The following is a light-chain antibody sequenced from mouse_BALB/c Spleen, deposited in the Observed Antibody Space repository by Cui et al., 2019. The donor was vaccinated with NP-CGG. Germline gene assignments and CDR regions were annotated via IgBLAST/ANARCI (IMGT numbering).Light chain of an antibody. CDR1: TGAVTTSNY. J-gene: IGLJ1*01. V-gene: IGLV1*01. Sequence: QAVLTREAELTTSPGETVTLTCRSSTGAVTTSNYANWVQEKPDHLFTGLIGGTNNRAPGVPARFSGSLIGDKAALTITGAQTEDEAIYFCALWYSNHWVFGGGTKLTVL. CDR3: ALWYSNHWV. CDR2: GTN.